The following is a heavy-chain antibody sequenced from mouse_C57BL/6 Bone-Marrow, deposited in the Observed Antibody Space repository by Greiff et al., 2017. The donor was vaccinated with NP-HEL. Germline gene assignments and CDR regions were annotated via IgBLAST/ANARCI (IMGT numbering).Heavy chain of an antibody. CDR3: ASYGNPPYAMDC. CDR1: GYTFTSYW. CDR2: IHPSDSDT. J-gene: IGHJ4*01. V-gene: IGHV1-74*01. Sequence: QVQLQQPGAELVKPGASVKVSCKASGYTFTSYWMHWVKQRPGQGLEWIGRIHPSDSDTNYNQKFKGKATLTVDTSSSTAYMQLSSLTSEDSAGYYWASYGNPPYAMDCGGQGTSVTVSS. D-gene: IGHD2-1*01.